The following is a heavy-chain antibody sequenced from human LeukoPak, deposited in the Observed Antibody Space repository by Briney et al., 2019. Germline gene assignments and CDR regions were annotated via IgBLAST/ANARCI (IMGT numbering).Heavy chain of an antibody. V-gene: IGHV3-48*03. CDR2: ISSSGSTT. D-gene: IGHD3-22*01. CDR3: ARDNYDSSGYYFD. Sequence: AGGSLRLSCAPSGFTFSSYEMNWVRQAPGKGLEWVSYISSSGSTTHYADSVKGRFTISRDNAKKSLYLQMNSLRAEDTAVYYCARDNYDSSGYYFDWGQGTLVTVSS. CDR1: GFTFSSYE. J-gene: IGHJ4*02.